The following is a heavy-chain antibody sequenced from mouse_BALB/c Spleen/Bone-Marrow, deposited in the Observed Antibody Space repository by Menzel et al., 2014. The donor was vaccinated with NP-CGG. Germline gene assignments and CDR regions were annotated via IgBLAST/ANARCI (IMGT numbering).Heavy chain of an antibody. V-gene: IGHV2-6-7*01. CDR2: IWGDGRT. CDR1: GYSLTGYG. J-gene: IGHJ4*01. CDR3: ASNIYAMGY. Sequence: QVQLKESGPGLVAPSQSLSITCTVSGYSLTGYGVNWVRQPPGKGLEWLGLIWGDGRTDYNSALKSRLSVSKDNSKSQVFLKMNSLQTDDTARYYCASNIYAMGYWGQGTSVTVSS.